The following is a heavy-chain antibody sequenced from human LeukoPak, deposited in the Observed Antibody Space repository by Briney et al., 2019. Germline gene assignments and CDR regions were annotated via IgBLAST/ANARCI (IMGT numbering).Heavy chain of an antibody. CDR3: AITKGIFTCEGNLDY. Sequence: ASVKVSCKASGYTFTGYNMHWVRQAPGQGLEWMGWINPNSGGTNYAQKFQGRVTMTRDTSISTAYMELSRLRSDDTAVYYCAITKGIFTCEGNLDYSCQGTLVTVSS. D-gene: IGHD1-1*01. CDR1: GYTFTGYN. CDR2: INPNSGGT. J-gene: IGHJ4*02. V-gene: IGHV1-2*02.